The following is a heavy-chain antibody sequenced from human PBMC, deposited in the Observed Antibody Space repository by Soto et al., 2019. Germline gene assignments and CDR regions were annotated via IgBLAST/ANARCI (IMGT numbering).Heavy chain of an antibody. Sequence: GGSLRLSCAASGFTFSNAWMSWVRQAPGKGLEWVGRIKSKTDGGTTDYAAPVKGRFTISRDDSKNTLYLQMNSLKTEDTAVYYCTTDLVTVTHAFDIWGQGTMVTVSS. CDR2: IKSKTDGGTT. CDR3: TTDLVTVTHAFDI. J-gene: IGHJ3*02. CDR1: GFTFSNAW. V-gene: IGHV3-15*01. D-gene: IGHD4-17*01.